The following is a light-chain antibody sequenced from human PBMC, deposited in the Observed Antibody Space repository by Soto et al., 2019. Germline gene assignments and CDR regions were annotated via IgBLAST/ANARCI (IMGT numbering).Light chain of an antibody. CDR2: EAS. V-gene: IGKV3-11*01. CDR1: QSVSRY. J-gene: IGKJ4*01. Sequence: EIVLTQSPATLSLSPGERATLSCRASQSVSRYLAWYQQKPGQAPELLIYEASNRATGTPARFSGGGSGTDFTLTISILEPEDFAVYYCQQRSKWPLTFGGGTKVEIK. CDR3: QQRSKWPLT.